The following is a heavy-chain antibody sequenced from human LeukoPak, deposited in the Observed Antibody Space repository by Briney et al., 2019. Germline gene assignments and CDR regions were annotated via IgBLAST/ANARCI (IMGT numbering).Heavy chain of an antibody. CDR1: CYTFTSYG. J-gene: IGHJ3*02. V-gene: IGHV1-18*01. Sequence: RASVKVSCKASCYTFTSYGISWVRRAPGQGLEWMRWISAYNGNTNYAQKLQGRVSMTTDTCTSTAYMEMRSLRSDHTAVYYCARDLQWELLRHFDIWGQGTMVTVSS. D-gene: IGHD1-26*01. CDR3: ARDLQWELLRHFDI. CDR2: ISAYNGNT.